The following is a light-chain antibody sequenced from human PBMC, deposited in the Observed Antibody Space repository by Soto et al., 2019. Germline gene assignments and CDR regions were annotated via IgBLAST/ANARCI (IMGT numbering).Light chain of an antibody. CDR1: SSDVGGYKY. J-gene: IGLJ2*01. Sequence: QAVLTQPASVSGSPGQSITISCTGTSSDVGGYKYVSWYQQRPGKAPKLMIYEVSKWPSGVSNRFSGSKSGNTASLTISGLQAEDEADYYCQSYDSSLSGVVFGGGTKVTVL. V-gene: IGLV2-14*01. CDR3: QSYDSSLSGVV. CDR2: EVS.